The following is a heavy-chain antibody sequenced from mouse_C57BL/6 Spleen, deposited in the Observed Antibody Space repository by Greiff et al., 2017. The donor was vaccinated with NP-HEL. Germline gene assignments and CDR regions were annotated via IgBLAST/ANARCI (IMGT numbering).Heavy chain of an antibody. CDR3: AKANYYGKSSLAY. Sequence: QVQLQQSGAELARPGASVKMSCKASGYTFTSYTMHWVKQRPGQGLEWIGYINPSSGYTKYNQKFKDKATLTADKSSSTAYMQLSSLTSEDSAVYYCAKANYYGKSSLAYWGQGTLVTVSA. CDR2: INPSSGYT. CDR1: GYTFTSYT. V-gene: IGHV1-4*01. D-gene: IGHD1-1*01. J-gene: IGHJ3*01.